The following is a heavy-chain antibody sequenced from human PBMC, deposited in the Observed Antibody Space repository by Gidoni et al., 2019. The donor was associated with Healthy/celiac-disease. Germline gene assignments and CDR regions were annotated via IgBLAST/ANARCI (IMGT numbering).Heavy chain of an antibody. J-gene: IGHJ6*02. Sequence: QVQLQESGPGLVKPSETLSLTCTVSVGSISSYYWSWIRQPPGKGLEWIGYIYYSGSTNYNPSLKSRVTISVDTSKNQFSLKLSSVTAADTAVYYCARDQGELLAVAGYGMDVWGQGTTVTVSS. D-gene: IGHD6-19*01. CDR1: VGSISSYY. CDR2: IYYSGST. V-gene: IGHV4-59*01. CDR3: ARDQGELLAVAGYGMDV.